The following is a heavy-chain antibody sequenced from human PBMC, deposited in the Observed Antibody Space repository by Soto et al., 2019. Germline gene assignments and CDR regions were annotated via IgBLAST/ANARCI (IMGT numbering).Heavy chain of an antibody. D-gene: IGHD1-26*01. CDR1: GFTFSANA. J-gene: IGHJ4*02. CDR2: IAYDGTIK. CDR3: ARNKIKGAPDYLDS. Sequence: QEQLVESGGDVVQPGRSLTLACAASGFTFSANAMHWVRQAPGKGLEWVAGIAYDGTIKIYRDSVKGRFTISRDDSTSTLYLQMNSLRPEDTAVYYCARNKIKGAPDYLDSWGQGTRVTVSS. V-gene: IGHV3-30-3*01.